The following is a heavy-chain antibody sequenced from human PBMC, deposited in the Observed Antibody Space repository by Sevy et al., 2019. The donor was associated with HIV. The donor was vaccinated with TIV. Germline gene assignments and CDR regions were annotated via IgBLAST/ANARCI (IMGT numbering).Heavy chain of an antibody. CDR2: ISGDSDDTK. V-gene: IGHV3-11*01. CDR3: ARDHVKDGDLGDYYYFAMDL. Sequence: GGSLRLSCAASGFTLSDYYMSWIRQAPGKGLEWVSYISGDSDDTKYYADSVKGRFPISRDNAKNSVYLQMNSLRAEDTAVYYCARDHVKDGDLGDYYYFAMDLWGQGTTVTVSS. J-gene: IGHJ6*02. D-gene: IGHD4-17*01. CDR1: GFTLSDYY.